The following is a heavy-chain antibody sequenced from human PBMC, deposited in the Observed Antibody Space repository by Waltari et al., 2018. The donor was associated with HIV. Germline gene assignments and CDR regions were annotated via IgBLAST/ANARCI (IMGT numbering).Heavy chain of an antibody. V-gene: IGHV4-34*02. D-gene: IGHD4-17*01. CDR3: ARRQTRGTYGHYREGLRQLDY. Sequence: QVQLQQWGAGLVKPSETLSLICAVYGGSFSNYYWTWIRQPPGKGLEWIGEINHSGRTNYNPSLKSRVSMSVDTSKNQFSLMLRSVAAADTGVYYCARRQTRGTYGHYREGLRQLDYWGQGTLVTVSS. J-gene: IGHJ4*02. CDR1: GGSFSNYY. CDR2: INHSGRT.